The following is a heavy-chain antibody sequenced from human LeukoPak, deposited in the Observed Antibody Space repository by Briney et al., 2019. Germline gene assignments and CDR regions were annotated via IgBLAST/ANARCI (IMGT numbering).Heavy chain of an antibody. CDR3: ARDGSVESGHYYFDY. CDR1: GYTFTDNY. J-gene: IGHJ4*02. Sequence: ASVKVSCMASGYTFTDNYIHWVRQAPGQGLEWMGWIAPRSGATNYAPKLQGRVILTRDTSFTTAYMELSGLRSDDTAIYYCARDGSVESGHYYFDYWGQGALVTVSS. V-gene: IGHV1-2*02. CDR2: IAPRSGAT. D-gene: IGHD3-10*01.